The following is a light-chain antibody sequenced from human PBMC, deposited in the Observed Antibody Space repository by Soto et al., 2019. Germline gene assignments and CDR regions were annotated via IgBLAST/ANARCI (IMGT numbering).Light chain of an antibody. CDR1: STDVGGYNY. V-gene: IGLV2-14*01. CDR3: SSYTRSATLGV. J-gene: IGLJ3*02. CDR2: EVN. Sequence: QSALTQPASVSGSPGQSITISCTGTSTDVGGYNYVSWYQQHPGKAPKLMIYEVNNRPSGVSDRFSGSKSGNTASLTISGLQAEDEADYHCSSYTRSATLGVFGGGTKLTVL.